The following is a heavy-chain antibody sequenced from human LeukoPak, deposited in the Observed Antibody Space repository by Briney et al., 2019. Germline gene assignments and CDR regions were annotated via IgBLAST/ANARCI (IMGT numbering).Heavy chain of an antibody. D-gene: IGHD3-22*01. CDR2: IKQDGSEK. Sequence: GGSLRLSCAASGFTFSSYWMSWVRQAPGKGLEWVANIKQDGSEKYYVDSVKGRFTISRDNAKNSLYLQMNSLRAEDTAVYYCARDTYYYDSSGYSDYWGQGTLVTVSS. V-gene: IGHV3-7*01. J-gene: IGHJ4*02. CDR3: ARDTYYYDSSGYSDY. CDR1: GFTFSSYW.